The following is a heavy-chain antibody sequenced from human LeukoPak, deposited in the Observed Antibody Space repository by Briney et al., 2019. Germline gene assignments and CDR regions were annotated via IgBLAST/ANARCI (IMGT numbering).Heavy chain of an antibody. J-gene: IGHJ4*02. V-gene: IGHV3-30*18. Sequence: PGRSLRLSCAASGFTFSNCGMHWVRQAPGKGLEWVAFISYDGSYKYYADSVKGRFTISRDNSKNTLYLQMNSLRAEDTAVYYCAKDPRRYSRTGGYFDYWGQGTLVTASS. D-gene: IGHD6-13*01. CDR3: AKDPRRYSRTGGYFDY. CDR1: GFTFSNCG. CDR2: ISYDGSYK.